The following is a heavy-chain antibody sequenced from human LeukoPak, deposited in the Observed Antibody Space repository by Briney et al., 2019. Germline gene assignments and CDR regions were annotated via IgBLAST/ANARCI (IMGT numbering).Heavy chain of an antibody. Sequence: GGSLRLSCAASGFTFSTFAMSWVRQDPGRGLEWVSSITGAGSTTYYPESVKGRFTISRDNSKNTLYLQMNSLRVEDTAVYYCAKEEPRASDAFDIWGQGTMVTVSS. CDR3: AKEEPRASDAFDI. CDR1: GFTFSTFA. J-gene: IGHJ3*02. D-gene: IGHD1-26*01. V-gene: IGHV3-23*01. CDR2: ITGAGSTT.